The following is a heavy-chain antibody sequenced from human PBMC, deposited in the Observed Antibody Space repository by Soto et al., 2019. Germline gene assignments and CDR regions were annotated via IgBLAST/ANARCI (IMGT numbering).Heavy chain of an antibody. CDR1: GGSIRSYY. CDR2: VYYSWSA. V-gene: IGHV4-59*01. J-gene: IGHJ4*02. D-gene: IGHD3-10*01. Sequence: PSETLSLTCNVSGGSIRSYYWNWIRQPPGKTLEWIGGVYYSWSANYNPSLKSRVTISVDMSRNQFSLKLNSVTAADTAVYYCARGSMVRGPTPFDYWGQGTLVTVSS. CDR3: ARGSMVRGPTPFDY.